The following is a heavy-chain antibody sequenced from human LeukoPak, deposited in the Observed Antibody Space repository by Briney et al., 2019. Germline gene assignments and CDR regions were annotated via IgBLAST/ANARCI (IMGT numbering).Heavy chain of an antibody. V-gene: IGHV4-59*08. J-gene: IGHJ4*02. CDR3: ARHIGAGGTTGTDGPFDY. CDR2: IYYSGST. D-gene: IGHD1-1*01. CDR1: GGSISSYY. Sequence: SETLSLTCTVSGGSISSYYWSWIRQPPGKGLEWIGYIYYSGSTNYNPSLKSRLTISVDTSKNQFSLKLSSVTAADTAVYYCARHIGAGGTTGTDGPFDYWGQGTLVTVSS.